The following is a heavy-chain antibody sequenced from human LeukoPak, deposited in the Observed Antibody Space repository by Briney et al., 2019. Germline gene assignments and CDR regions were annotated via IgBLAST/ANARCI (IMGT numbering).Heavy chain of an antibody. V-gene: IGHV3-53*01. Sequence: GGSLRLSCAASGFTVSSNYMSWVRQAPGKGLEWVSVIYSGGSTYYADSVKGRFTISRGNSKNTLYLQMNSLRAEDTAVYYCASSSSGWYYYGMDVWGKGTTVTVSS. CDR3: ASSSSGWYYYGMDV. CDR1: GFTVSSNY. CDR2: IYSGGST. D-gene: IGHD6-19*01. J-gene: IGHJ6*04.